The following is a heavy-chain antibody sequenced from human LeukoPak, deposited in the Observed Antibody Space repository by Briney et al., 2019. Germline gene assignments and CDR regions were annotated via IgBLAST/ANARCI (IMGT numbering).Heavy chain of an antibody. D-gene: IGHD1-14*01. Sequence: GASVKVSCKVSGYTLTELSMHWVRQAPGKGLEWMGWINTNTGNPTYAQGFTGRFVFSLDTSVSTAYLQISSLKAEDTAVYYCASRPDLTDGDYWGQGTLVTVSS. CDR2: INTNTGNP. J-gene: IGHJ4*02. CDR1: GYTLTELS. CDR3: ASRPDLTDGDY. V-gene: IGHV7-4-1*02.